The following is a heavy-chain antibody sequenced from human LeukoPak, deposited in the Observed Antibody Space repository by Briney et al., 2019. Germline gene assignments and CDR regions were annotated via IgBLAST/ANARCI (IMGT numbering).Heavy chain of an antibody. CDR3: ARGDLWVAY. J-gene: IGHJ4*02. Sequence: GGSLRLSCAASGFTFSNYSMNWVRQAPGKVLEWVSYISSSSSTIYYADSVKGRFTISRDNAKNSLYLQMKSLRAEDTAVYYCARGDLWVAYWGQGTLVTVSS. D-gene: IGHD2-15*01. CDR2: ISSSSSTI. V-gene: IGHV3-48*04. CDR1: GFTFSNYS.